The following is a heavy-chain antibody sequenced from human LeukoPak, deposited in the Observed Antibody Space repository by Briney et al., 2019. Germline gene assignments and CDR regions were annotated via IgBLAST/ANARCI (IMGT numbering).Heavy chain of an antibody. V-gene: IGHV1-2*02. CDR1: GYTFTGYY. CDR2: INPNSGGT. J-gene: IGHJ4*02. D-gene: IGHD3-10*01. Sequence: ASVKVSCKASGYTFTGYYMHWVRQAPGQGLEWMGWINPNSGGTNYAQKVQGRVTMTRDTSISTAYMELSRLRSDDTAVYYCSRGVIIISNYFDYWGQGTLVTVSS. CDR3: SRGVIIISNYFDY.